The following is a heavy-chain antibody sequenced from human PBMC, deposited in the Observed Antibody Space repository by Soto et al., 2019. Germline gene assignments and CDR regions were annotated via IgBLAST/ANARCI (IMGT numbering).Heavy chain of an antibody. Sequence: PSETLSLTCAVYGGSFSDYYWIWIRQPPGKGLEWIGEINHSGSTNYNPSLKSRVTISVDTSKNQFSLKLSSVTAADTAVYYCARKFYYYYYGMDVWDQGTTVTVSS. J-gene: IGHJ6*02. V-gene: IGHV4-34*01. CDR3: ARKFYYYYYGMDV. CDR2: INHSGST. CDR1: GGSFSDYY.